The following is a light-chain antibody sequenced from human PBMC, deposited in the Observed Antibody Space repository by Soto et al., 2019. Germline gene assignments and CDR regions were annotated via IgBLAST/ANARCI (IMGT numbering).Light chain of an antibody. Sequence: QSVLAQPPSVSGAPGQRVTISCTGSSSNIGAGYDVHWYQQLPGTAPKLLIYCNSNRPSGVPDRFSGSKSGTSASLAITGLQAEDEADYSCQSYDSSLSGSVFGGGTQLTVL. CDR3: QSYDSSLSGSV. CDR1: SSNIGAGYD. V-gene: IGLV1-40*01. J-gene: IGLJ7*01. CDR2: CNS.